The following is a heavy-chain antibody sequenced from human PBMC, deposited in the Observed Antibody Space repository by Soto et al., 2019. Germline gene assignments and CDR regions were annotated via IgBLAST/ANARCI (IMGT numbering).Heavy chain of an antibody. CDR2: ISIDGSRQ. J-gene: IGHJ4*02. Sequence: SLRLSCTSSEFIFSSYAMHWVLQAPGKGLEWVTVISIDGSRQHYADSVMGRFTVSRDRSRNTVTLQMDSLTSEDTAVYYCAKEGIGSTWSSFDYWGPGTLVTVSS. CDR3: AKEGIGSTWSSFDY. D-gene: IGHD6-13*01. CDR1: EFIFSSYA. V-gene: IGHV3-30-3*02.